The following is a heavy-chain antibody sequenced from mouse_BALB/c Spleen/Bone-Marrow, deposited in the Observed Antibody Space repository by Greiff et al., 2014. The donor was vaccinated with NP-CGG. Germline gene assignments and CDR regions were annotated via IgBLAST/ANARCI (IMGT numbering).Heavy chain of an antibody. D-gene: IGHD2-3*01. J-gene: IGHJ3*01. CDR2: ISSGGST. Sequence: EVQLVESGGGLVKPGGSLKLSCAASGFTFSSYAMSWVRQTPEKRLEWVASISSGGSTYYPDSVKGRFTISRDNARNILYLQMSSLRSEGTAMYYCARGYDGYYGFAYWGQGTLVTVSA. CDR3: ARGYDGYYGFAY. CDR1: GFTFSSYA. V-gene: IGHV5-6-5*01.